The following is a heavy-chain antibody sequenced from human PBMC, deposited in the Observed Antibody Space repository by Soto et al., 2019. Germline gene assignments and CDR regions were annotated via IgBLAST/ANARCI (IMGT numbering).Heavy chain of an antibody. J-gene: IGHJ5*02. CDR1: GYTFTSYA. V-gene: IGHV1-3*05. D-gene: IGHD3-3*01. Sequence: QVQLVQSGAEEKKPGASVKVSCKASGYTFTSYAMHWVRQAPGQRLEWMGWINAGNGNTKYSQKIQGRVTITRDTVASEAYMELSSLRSEDTAVYYCASRGGFRTPFAAWGQGTLVTVSS. CDR2: INAGNGNT. CDR3: ASRGGFRTPFAA.